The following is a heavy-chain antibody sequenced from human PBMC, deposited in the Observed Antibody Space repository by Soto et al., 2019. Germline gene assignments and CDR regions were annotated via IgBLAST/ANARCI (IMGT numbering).Heavy chain of an antibody. Sequence: PGGSLRLSCAASGFTFDDYSLHWVRRAPGKGLEWVALISYDGGTTYYGDSVKGRFTISRDDSKNTLFLQMNSLRSEDSAVYYCARPHIKSAWNDGFDIWGQGTMVTVSS. CDR3: ARPHIKSAWNDGFDI. D-gene: IGHD1-1*01. J-gene: IGHJ3*02. CDR2: ISYDGGTT. V-gene: IGHV3-30-3*01. CDR1: GFTFDDYS.